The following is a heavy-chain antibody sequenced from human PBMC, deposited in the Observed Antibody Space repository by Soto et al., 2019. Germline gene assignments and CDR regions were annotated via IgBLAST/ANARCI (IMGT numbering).Heavy chain of an antibody. J-gene: IGHJ4*02. CDR2: IWYDGSNK. CDR1: GFNFSSFV. D-gene: IGHD2-21*02. CDR3: ARGGHLVVVTAITFDY. Sequence: QVQLVESGGGVVQPGRSLRLSCAASGFNFSSFVMQWVRQAPGNGLEWVAVIWYDGSNKYYADSVKGRFTISRDNSLNTLYLQMNSLRAEDTAVYYCARGGHLVVVTAITFDYWGQGTLVTVSS. V-gene: IGHV3-33*01.